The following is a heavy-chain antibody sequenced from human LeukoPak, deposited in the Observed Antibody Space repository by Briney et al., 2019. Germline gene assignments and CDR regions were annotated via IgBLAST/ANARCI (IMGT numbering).Heavy chain of an antibody. CDR2: ISYDGSNK. Sequence: GGSLRLSCAAPGFTFTNFVTRWGPHAPGKGLEWVAVISYDGSNKYYADSVKGRFTISRDNSKNTLYLQMNSLRAEDTAVYYCAKDSSSWFGTILYWGQGTLVTVSS. J-gene: IGHJ4*02. CDR1: GFTFTNFV. V-gene: IGHV3-30*18. CDR3: AKDSSSWFGTILY. D-gene: IGHD3-10*01.